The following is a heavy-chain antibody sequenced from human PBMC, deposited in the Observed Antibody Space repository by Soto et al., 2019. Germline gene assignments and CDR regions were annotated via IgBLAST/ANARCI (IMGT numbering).Heavy chain of an antibody. V-gene: IGHV4-39*01. CDR3: ARHERIVVVVAALAPGDAFDI. J-gene: IGHJ3*02. CDR2: IYYSGST. D-gene: IGHD2-15*01. Sequence: QLQLQESGPGLVKPSETLSLTCTVSGGSISSSSYYWGWIRQPPGKGLEWIGSIYYSGSTYYNPSLKSRVTISVDTSKNQFSLKLSSVTAADTAVYYCARHERIVVVVAALAPGDAFDIWGQGTMVTVSS. CDR1: GGSISSSSYY.